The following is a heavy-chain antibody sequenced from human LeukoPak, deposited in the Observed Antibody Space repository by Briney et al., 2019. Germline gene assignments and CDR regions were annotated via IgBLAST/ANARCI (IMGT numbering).Heavy chain of an antibody. V-gene: IGHV3-30*02. Sequence: GGSLRLSCAASGFTFSSYGMHWVRQAPGKGLEWVAFIRYDGSNKYYADSVNGRFTISRENSKNTLYLQMNSLRAEDTAVYYCAKEGELLYYYYYMDVWGKGTTVTISS. D-gene: IGHD3-10*01. J-gene: IGHJ6*03. CDR1: GFTFSSYG. CDR2: IRYDGSNK. CDR3: AKEGELLYYYYYMDV.